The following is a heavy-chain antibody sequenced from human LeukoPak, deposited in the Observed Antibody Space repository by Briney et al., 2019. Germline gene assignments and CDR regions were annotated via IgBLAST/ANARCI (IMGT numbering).Heavy chain of an antibody. CDR1: GGSISSSSDY. V-gene: IGHV4-39*07. D-gene: IGHD1-26*01. CDR3: ARDLPVAEPFDY. J-gene: IGHJ4*02. CDR2: IYYSGST. Sequence: PSEPLSLTCTVSGGSISSSSDYWGWIRQPPGKGLEWIGSIYYSGSTYYNPSLKRRVTISVDTSKNQFSLKLSSVTAADTAVYYCARDLPVAEPFDYWGQGTLVTVSS.